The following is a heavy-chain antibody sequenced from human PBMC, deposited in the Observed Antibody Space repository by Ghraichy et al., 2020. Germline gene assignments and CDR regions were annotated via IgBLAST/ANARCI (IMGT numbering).Heavy chain of an antibody. CDR1: GGSISSSNYF. V-gene: IGHV4-39*01. CDR3: ARRRGDTTGYPWGWFDP. Sequence: SETLSLTCTVSGGSISSSNYFWGWIRQPPGKGLEWIGIIYHSGSTYYNLSLKSRLTISIDTSKNQFSLKLSSVTAADTAVYYCARRRGDTTGYPWGWFDPWGQGTLVTVSS. D-gene: IGHD3-22*01. CDR2: IYHSGST. J-gene: IGHJ5*02.